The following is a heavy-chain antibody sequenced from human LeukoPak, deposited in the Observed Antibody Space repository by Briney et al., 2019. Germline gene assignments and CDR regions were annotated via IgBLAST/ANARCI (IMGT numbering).Heavy chain of an antibody. CDR2: INPNSDVT. J-gene: IGHJ4*02. CDR3: ARGRSFGELGVY. V-gene: IGHV1-2*02. D-gene: IGHD3-10*01. Sequence: GASVKVSCKASGYTFIDYYIHWVRQPPGQGLEWMGSINPNSDVTNYAQNFQGRVTMTRDTFIRTAYMELSRLTSDDTAVYYRARGRSFGELGVYWGQGTLLTVSS. CDR1: GYTFIDYY.